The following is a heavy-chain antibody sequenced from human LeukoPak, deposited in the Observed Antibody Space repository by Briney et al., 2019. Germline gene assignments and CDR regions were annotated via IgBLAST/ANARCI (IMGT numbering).Heavy chain of an antibody. J-gene: IGHJ4*02. CDR1: GYTFTGYY. CDR3: ARDISRGVVPAAKRGSGLYYFDY. Sequence: GASVKVSCKASGYTFTGYYMHWVRQAPGQGLEWMGWINPNSGGTNYAQKFQGRVTMTRDTSISTAYMELSRLRSDDTAVYYCARDISRGVVPAAKRGSGLYYFDYWGQGTLVTVSS. CDR2: INPNSGGT. D-gene: IGHD2-2*01. V-gene: IGHV1-2*02.